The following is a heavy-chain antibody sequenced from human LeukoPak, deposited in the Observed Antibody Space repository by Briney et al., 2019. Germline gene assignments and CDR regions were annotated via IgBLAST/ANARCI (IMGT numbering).Heavy chain of an antibody. CDR1: GYTFTTSW. CDR3: AILNHPDGRVY. V-gene: IGHV5-51*01. J-gene: IGHJ4*02. CDR2: IYAGNSGT. D-gene: IGHD5-24*01. Sequence: GESLQISCQGFGYTFTTSWIGWVRQLPGKGLEWMAIIYAGNSGTKYSPSFQGQVSISTDRSISTAYLQWSSLQASDTAIYFCAILNHPDGRVYWGQGTLVIVSS.